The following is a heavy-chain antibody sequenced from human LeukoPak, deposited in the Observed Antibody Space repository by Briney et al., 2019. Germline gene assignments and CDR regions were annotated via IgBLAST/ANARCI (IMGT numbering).Heavy chain of an antibody. CDR2: ISYDGSNK. V-gene: IGHV3-30-3*01. CDR1: GFTFSSYA. J-gene: IGHJ6*02. D-gene: IGHD2-15*01. Sequence: GRSLRLSCAASGFTFSSYAMHWVRQAPGKGLEWVAVISYDGSNKYYADSVKGRFTISRDNSKNTLYLQMNSLRAEDTAVYYCARALGDSGYYYYGMDVWGQGTTVTVSS. CDR3: ARALGDSGYYYYGMDV.